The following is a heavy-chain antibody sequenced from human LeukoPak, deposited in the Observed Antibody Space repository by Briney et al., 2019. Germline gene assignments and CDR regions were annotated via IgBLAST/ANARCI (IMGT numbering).Heavy chain of an antibody. CDR3: ASSYWYFDL. CDR2: ISSSSNYT. Sequence: GGSLRLSCAASGFTFSSYSMNWVRQAPGKGLEWVSSISSSSNYTYNADSVKGRFTISRDNAENSLYLQMNSLRAEDTAVYYCASSYWYFDLWGRGTLVTVSS. J-gene: IGHJ2*01. V-gene: IGHV3-21*01. CDR1: GFTFSSYS.